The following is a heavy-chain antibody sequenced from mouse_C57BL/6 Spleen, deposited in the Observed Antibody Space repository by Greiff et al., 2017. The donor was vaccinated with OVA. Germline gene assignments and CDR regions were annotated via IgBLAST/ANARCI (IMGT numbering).Heavy chain of an antibody. CDR2: ISNGGGST. J-gene: IGHJ4*01. CDR1: GFTFSDYY. CDR3: ARQLRIFYYYAMDY. Sequence: EVHLVESGGGLVQPGGSLKLSCAASGFTFSDYYMYWVRQTPEKRLEWVAYISNGGGSTYYPDTVKGRFTISRDNAKNTLYLQMSRLKSEDTAMYYCARQLRIFYYYAMDYWGQGTSVTVSS. D-gene: IGHD1-1*01. V-gene: IGHV5-12*01.